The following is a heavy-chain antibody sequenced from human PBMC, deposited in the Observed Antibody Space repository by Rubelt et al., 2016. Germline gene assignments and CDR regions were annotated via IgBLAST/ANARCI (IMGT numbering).Heavy chain of an antibody. CDR1: GYSISSGYY. J-gene: IGHJ3*02. V-gene: IGHV3-23*01. D-gene: IGHD3-22*01. CDR2: ISCSGGST. Sequence: VQLQESGPGLVKPSETLSLTCTASGYSISSGYYWGWIRQPPGKGLEWVSAISCSGGSTYYADSVKGRFTISRDNSKNTLYLQMNSLRAEDTAVYYCANLPSEDYDSSEPAFDIWGQGTMVTVSS. CDR3: ANLPSEDYDSSEPAFDI.